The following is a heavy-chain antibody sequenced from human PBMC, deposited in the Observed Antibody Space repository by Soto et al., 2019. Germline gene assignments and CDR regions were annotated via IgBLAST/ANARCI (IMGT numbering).Heavy chain of an antibody. D-gene: IGHD3-10*01. V-gene: IGHV3-30-3*01. CDR1: GFTFSSYA. CDR3: ARDGVRGVGSYGMDV. CDR2: ISYDGSNK. J-gene: IGHJ6*02. Sequence: PGGSLRLSCAASGFTFSSYAMHWVRQAPGKGLEWVAVISYDGSNKYYADSVKGRFTISRDNSKNTLYLQMNSLRVEDTAVYYCARDGVRGVGSYGMDVWGPGTTVTVSS.